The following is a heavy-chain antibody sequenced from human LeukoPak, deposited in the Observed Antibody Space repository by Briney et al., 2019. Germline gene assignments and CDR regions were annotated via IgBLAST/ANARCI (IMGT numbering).Heavy chain of an antibody. D-gene: IGHD2-15*01. J-gene: IGHJ4*02. V-gene: IGHV3-30-3*01. CDR2: ISYDGSNK. CDR3: ARDTSLRYCSGGSCHNFDY. Sequence: GGSLRLSCAASGFTFSSYAMHWVRQAPGKGLEWVAVISYDGSNKYYADSVKGRFTISRDNSKNTLYLQMNSLRAEDTAVYYCARDTSLRYCSGGSCHNFDYWGQGTLVTVSS. CDR1: GFTFSSYA.